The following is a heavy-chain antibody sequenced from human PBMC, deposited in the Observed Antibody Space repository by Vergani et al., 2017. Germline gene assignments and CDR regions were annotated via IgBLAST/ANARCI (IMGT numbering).Heavy chain of an antibody. V-gene: IGHV4-4*07. CDR1: GAPISYWC. Sequence: QVQMQESGPGLVKTSETLSLTCSASGAPISYWCWSWLRQPAGKRLEWIGRLCPSGSTNYKPSLKSRVTMSIDTSKNQFSLKLTSVTAADTAVYYCARAYGRYDWFDYWGQRTLVTVSS. CDR3: ARAYGRYDWFDY. D-gene: IGHD1-20*01. J-gene: IGHJ4*01. CDR2: LCPSGST.